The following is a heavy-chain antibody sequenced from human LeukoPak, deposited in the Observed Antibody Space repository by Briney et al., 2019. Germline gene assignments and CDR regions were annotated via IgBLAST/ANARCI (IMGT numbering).Heavy chain of an antibody. D-gene: IGHD2-2*01. Sequence: SETLSLTCAVYGGSFSSYYWGWIRQPPGKGLEWIGSIYYSGSTYYNPSLKSRVTISVDTSKNQFSLKLSSVTAADTAVYYCARRDRITLPAAPFDYWGQGTLVTVSS. CDR2: IYYSGST. J-gene: IGHJ4*02. CDR3: ARRDRITLPAAPFDY. CDR1: GGSFSSYY. V-gene: IGHV4-39*01.